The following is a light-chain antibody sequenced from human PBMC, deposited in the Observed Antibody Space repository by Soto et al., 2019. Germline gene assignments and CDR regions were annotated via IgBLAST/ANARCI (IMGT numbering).Light chain of an antibody. CDR2: EVS. CDR1: SSDVGAYKY. Sequence: QSALTQPPSASGSPGHAVTISCTGTSSDVGAYKYVSWYHQYPGKAPKLMIYEVSQRPSGVPDRFSGSKSGNTASLTVSGRQDEDESYYYCSSYVGSDIWVFGGGTKLTVL. CDR3: SSYVGSDIWV. J-gene: IGLJ3*02. V-gene: IGLV2-8*01.